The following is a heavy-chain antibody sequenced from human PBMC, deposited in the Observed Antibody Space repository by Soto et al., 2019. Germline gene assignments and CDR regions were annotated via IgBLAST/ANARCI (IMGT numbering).Heavy chain of an antibody. CDR2: TYYRSKWYN. CDR3: ARDGVLLYRYDFHYYYGMDV. J-gene: IGHJ6*02. D-gene: IGHD3-3*01. CDR1: GDSVSSNSAA. V-gene: IGHV6-1*01. Sequence: SQTLSLTCAISGDSVSSNSAAWKWIRQSPSRGLDWLGRTYYRSKWYNDYAVSVKSRITINPDTSKNQSSLQLNSVTPEDTAVYYCARDGVLLYRYDFHYYYGMDVWGQGTTVTVSS.